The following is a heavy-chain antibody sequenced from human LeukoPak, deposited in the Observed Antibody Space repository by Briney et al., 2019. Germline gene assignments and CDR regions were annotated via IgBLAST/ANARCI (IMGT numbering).Heavy chain of an antibody. CDR1: GYTFTGYY. D-gene: IGHD3-10*01. CDR3: ARDSMAYYYGSGYTDY. V-gene: IGHV1-2*02. Sequence: ASVKVSCKASGYTFTGYYMHWVRQAPGQGLEWMGWINPNSGGTNYAQKFQGRVTMTRDTSISTAYVELSTLRSDDTAVYYCARDSMAYYYGSGYTDYWGQGTLVTVSS. CDR2: INPNSGGT. J-gene: IGHJ4*02.